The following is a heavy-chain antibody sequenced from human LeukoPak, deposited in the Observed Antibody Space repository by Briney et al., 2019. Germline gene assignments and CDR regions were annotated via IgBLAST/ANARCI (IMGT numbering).Heavy chain of an antibody. CDR3: ARGAPPQN. J-gene: IGHJ4*02. CDR2: VYYTGAS. Sequence: SETLSLTCTVSGGSISSSSYYWGWIRQPPGKGPEWIGSVYYTGASYYNPSLKSRVTISIDMSKNHFSLNLTSVTAADTAVYYCARGAPPQNWGQGALVTVSS. V-gene: IGHV4-39*07. CDR1: GGSISSSSYY.